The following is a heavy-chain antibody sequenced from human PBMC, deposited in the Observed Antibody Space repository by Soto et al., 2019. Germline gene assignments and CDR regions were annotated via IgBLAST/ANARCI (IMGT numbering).Heavy chain of an antibody. CDR3: ARDFLRSSWYFGGMDV. J-gene: IGHJ6*02. Sequence: PGGSLRLSCAASGVTFSSYSMNWVRQAPGKGLEWVSSISSSSSYIYYADSVKGRFTISRDNAKNSRYLQMNSLRAEDTAVYYCARDFLRSSWYFGGMDVWGQGTTVTVSS. D-gene: IGHD6-13*01. CDR2: ISSSSSYI. CDR1: GVTFSSYS. V-gene: IGHV3-21*01.